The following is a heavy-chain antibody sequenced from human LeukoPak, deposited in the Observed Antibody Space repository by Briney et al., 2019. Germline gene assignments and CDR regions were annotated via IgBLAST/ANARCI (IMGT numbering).Heavy chain of an antibody. D-gene: IGHD5-12*01. J-gene: IGHJ4*02. Sequence: ASVKVSCKSSGYTFTTYGITWVRQAPGQGLEWMGWISARSDNTNFAQKVQGRVTLTTDTSTSTAYMELRSLRSDDTAVYYCARDSLVSGYDYDYWGQGTLVTVSS. CDR3: ARDSLVSGYDYDY. V-gene: IGHV1-18*01. CDR2: ISARSDNT. CDR1: GYTFTTYG.